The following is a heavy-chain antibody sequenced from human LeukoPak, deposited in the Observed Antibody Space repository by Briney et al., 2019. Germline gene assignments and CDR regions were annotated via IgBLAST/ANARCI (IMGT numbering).Heavy chain of an antibody. Sequence: GGSLRLSCAASGFSFSGYDMNWVRQAPGKGPEWVSYISSRGTTIYYADSVKGRFTISRDNAKNSLYLQMNSLRAEDTAVYYCAREPAAMSAVDYWGQGTLVTVSS. CDR3: AREPAAMSAVDY. V-gene: IGHV3-48*04. J-gene: IGHJ4*02. CDR1: GFSFSGYD. CDR2: ISSRGTTI. D-gene: IGHD2-2*01.